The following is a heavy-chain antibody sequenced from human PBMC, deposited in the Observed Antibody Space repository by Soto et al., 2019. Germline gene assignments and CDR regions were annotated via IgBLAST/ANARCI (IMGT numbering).Heavy chain of an antibody. CDR3: AKDLGYCSGGSCHTYEENSRYYYYYYGMDV. V-gene: IGHV3-30*18. J-gene: IGHJ6*02. CDR1: GFTFSSYG. D-gene: IGHD2-15*01. CDR2: ISYDGSNK. Sequence: QVQLVESGGGVVQPGRSLRLSCAASGFTFSSYGMHWVRQAPGKGLEWVAVISYDGSNKYYADSVKGRFTISRDNSKNTLYLQMNSLRAEDTAVYYCAKDLGYCSGGSCHTYEENSRYYYYYYGMDVWGQGTTVTVSS.